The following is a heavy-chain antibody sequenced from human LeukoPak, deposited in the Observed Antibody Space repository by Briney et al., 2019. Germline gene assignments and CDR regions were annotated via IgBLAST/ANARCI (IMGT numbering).Heavy chain of an antibody. CDR2: IGTAGDT. V-gene: IGHV3-13*01. Sequence: GGSLRLSCAASGFTFSSYDMHWVRHATGKGLEWVSAIGTAGDTYYPGSVKGRFTISRENAKNSLYLQMNSLRAGDTAVYYCARGAHYDFWSGYSFDYWGQGTLVTVSS. CDR3: ARGAHYDFWSGYSFDY. J-gene: IGHJ4*02. D-gene: IGHD3-3*01. CDR1: GFTFSSYD.